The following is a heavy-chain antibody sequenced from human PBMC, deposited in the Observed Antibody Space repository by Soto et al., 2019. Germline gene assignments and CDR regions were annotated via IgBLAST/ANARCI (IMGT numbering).Heavy chain of an antibody. CDR3: ARGYRMYSSGWYGWFDP. Sequence: QVQLQQWGAGLLKPSETLSLTCAVYGGSFSGYYWSWIRQPPGKGLEWIGEINHSGSTNYNPSLKSRVTISVDTSKNQFSLQLSAVTAADTAVYYCARGYRMYSSGWYGWFDPWGQGTLVTVSS. D-gene: IGHD6-19*01. CDR2: INHSGST. J-gene: IGHJ5*02. CDR1: GGSFSGYY. V-gene: IGHV4-34*01.